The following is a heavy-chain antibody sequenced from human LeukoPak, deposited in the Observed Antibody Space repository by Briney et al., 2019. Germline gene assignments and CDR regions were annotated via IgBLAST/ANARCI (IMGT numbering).Heavy chain of an antibody. CDR1: GYTFTSYD. D-gene: IGHD2-21*02. CDR3: ARDREEYCGGDCYATY. V-gene: IGHV1-8*03. CDR2: MNPNSGNT. J-gene: IGHJ4*02. Sequence: ASVKVSCKASGYTFTSYDINWVRQATGQGLEWMGWMNPNSGNTGYAQKFQGRVTITRNTSISTAYMELSSLRSDDTAVYYCARDREEYCGGDCYATYWGQGTLVTVSS.